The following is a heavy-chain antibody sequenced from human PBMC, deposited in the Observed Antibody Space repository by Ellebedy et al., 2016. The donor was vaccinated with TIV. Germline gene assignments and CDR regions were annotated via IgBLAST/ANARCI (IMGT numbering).Heavy chain of an antibody. CDR3: VRDLVLYFDWAPVMDV. J-gene: IGHJ6*02. Sequence: PGGSLRLSCAASGFSISSTYMNWVRQVPGKGLEWVSYISTSGNNIHYADSVKGRFTISRDNAKNSLYLQMNSLRAEDTAVYHCVRDLVLYFDWAPVMDVWGQGTTVTVSS. CDR2: ISTSGNNI. V-gene: IGHV3-48*03. D-gene: IGHD3-9*01. CDR1: GFSISSTY.